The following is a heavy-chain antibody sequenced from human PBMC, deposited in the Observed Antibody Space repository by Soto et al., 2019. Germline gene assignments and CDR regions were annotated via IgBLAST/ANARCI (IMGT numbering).Heavy chain of an antibody. V-gene: IGHV4-39*01. J-gene: IGHJ4*02. CDR3: ASKWELWGLDY. CDR2: IYYSGST. CDR1: GGSISSSSYY. Sequence: QLQLQESGPGLVKPSETLSLTCTVSGGSISSSSYYWGWIRQPPGKGLEWIGSIYYSGSTYYNPSLKSRVTISVDTSKNQFSLKLSSVTAADTAVYYCASKWELWGLDYWGQGTLVTVSS. D-gene: IGHD1-26*01.